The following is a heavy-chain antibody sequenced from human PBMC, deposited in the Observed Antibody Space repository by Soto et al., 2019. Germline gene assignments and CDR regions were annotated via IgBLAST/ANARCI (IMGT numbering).Heavy chain of an antibody. J-gene: IGHJ6*02. D-gene: IGHD1-1*01. CDR2: IWYDGSNK. CDR1: GFTFSSYG. CDR3: ARDPSTGTYYGMDV. Sequence: GGSLRLSCAASGFTFSSYGMHWVRQAPGKGLEWVAVIWYDGSNKYYADSVKGRFTISRDNSKNTLYLQMNSLRAEDTAVYYCARDPSTGTYYGMDVWGQGTTVTVSS. V-gene: IGHV3-33*01.